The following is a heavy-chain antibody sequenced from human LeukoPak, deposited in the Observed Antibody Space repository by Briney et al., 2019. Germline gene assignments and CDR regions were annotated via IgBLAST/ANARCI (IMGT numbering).Heavy chain of an antibody. CDR2: IRYDGSNK. J-gene: IGHJ6*03. CDR1: GFTFSSYG. V-gene: IGHV3-30*02. D-gene: IGHD2-2*02. CDR3: AKDPRYCSSTSCYTYYYYYYMDV. Sequence: GGSLRLSCAASGFTFSSYGMHWVRQAPGKGLEWVAFIRYDGSNKYYADSVKGRFTISRDNSKNTLYLQMNSLRAEDTAVYYCAKDPRYCSSTSCYTYYYYYYMDVWGKGTTVTVSS.